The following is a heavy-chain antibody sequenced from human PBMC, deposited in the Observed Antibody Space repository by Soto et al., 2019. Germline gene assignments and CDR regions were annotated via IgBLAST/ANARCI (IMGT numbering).Heavy chain of an antibody. D-gene: IGHD2-8*01. Sequence: EVQLLESGGGLVQPGGSLRLSCGASGFTFRNYAVTWVRQAPGTGLEWVSTISGSSDSTYYADSVKGRFTISRDNSKNTLYLRMNSLRAEDTAIYYCAKDREQWGAFDIWGQGTMVTVSS. CDR2: ISGSSDST. J-gene: IGHJ3*02. CDR3: AKDREQWGAFDI. CDR1: GFTFRNYA. V-gene: IGHV3-23*01.